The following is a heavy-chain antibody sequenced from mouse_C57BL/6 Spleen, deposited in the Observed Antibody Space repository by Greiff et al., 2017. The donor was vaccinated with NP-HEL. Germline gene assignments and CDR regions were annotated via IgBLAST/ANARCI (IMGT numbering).Heavy chain of an antibody. J-gene: IGHJ3*01. CDR1: GFSFNTYA. CDR2: IRSKSNNYAT. Sequence: EVMLVESGGGLVQPKGSLKLSCAASGFSFNTYAMNWVRQAPGKGLEWVARIRSKSNNYATYYADSVKDRFTISRDDSESMLYLQMNNLKTEDTAMYYCVSNYYGSSYPFAYWGQGTLVTVSA. V-gene: IGHV10-1*01. D-gene: IGHD1-1*01. CDR3: VSNYYGSSYPFAY.